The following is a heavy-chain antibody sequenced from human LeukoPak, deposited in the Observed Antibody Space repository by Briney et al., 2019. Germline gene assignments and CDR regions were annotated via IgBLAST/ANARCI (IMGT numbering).Heavy chain of an antibody. Sequence: GGSLRLSCAASGFTFSHYAIHWVRQAPGKGLEWVAVISYDGSNKLYADSVKGRFTLSRDNSKNTVYLQVNSLRAEDMAVYYCAKPKVGAKYYYGMDVWGQGTTVTVSS. CDR2: ISYDGSNK. CDR3: AKPKVGAKYYYGMDV. V-gene: IGHV3-30-3*02. J-gene: IGHJ6*02. D-gene: IGHD1-26*01. CDR1: GFTFSHYA.